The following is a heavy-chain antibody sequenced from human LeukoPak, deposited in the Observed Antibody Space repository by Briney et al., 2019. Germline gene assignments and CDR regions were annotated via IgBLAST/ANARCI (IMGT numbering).Heavy chain of an antibody. CDR3: ARGFGQLEWLHNWFDP. J-gene: IGHJ5*02. CDR1: GFTFSSYG. D-gene: IGHD3-3*01. CDR2: IWYDGSNK. V-gene: IGHV3-33*01. Sequence: QSGGSLRLSCAASGFTFSSYGMHWVRQAPGKGLEWVAVIWYDGSNKYYADSVKGRFTISRDNSKNTLYLQMNSLRAEDTAVYYCARGFGQLEWLHNWFDPWGQGTLVTVSS.